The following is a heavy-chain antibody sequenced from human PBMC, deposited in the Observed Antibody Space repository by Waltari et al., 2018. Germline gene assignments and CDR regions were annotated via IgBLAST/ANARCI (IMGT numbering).Heavy chain of an antibody. J-gene: IGHJ4*02. Sequence: EVQLVESGGGLVKPGGSLRLSCAASGFTFSSYSMNWVRQAPGKGLECVSSISSSSSYIYYADSVKGRCTISRDNAKNSLYLQMNSLRAEDTAVYYCARTVTMEMDYWGQGTLVTVSS. CDR3: ARTVTMEMDY. D-gene: IGHD4-17*01. CDR2: ISSSSSYI. V-gene: IGHV3-21*01. CDR1: GFTFSSYS.